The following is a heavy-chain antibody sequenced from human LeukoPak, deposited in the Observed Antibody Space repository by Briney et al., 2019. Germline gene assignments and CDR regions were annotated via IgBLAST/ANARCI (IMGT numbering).Heavy chain of an antibody. CDR3: ARRTPYYYYGMDV. D-gene: IGHD1-14*01. Sequence: SETLSLTCSVSGYSISSGYYRGWIRQPPGKGLEWIGSFYHSGSTYYNPSLKSRVTISVDTSKNQFSLKLSSVTAADTAGYYCARRTPYYYYGMDVWGQGTTVTVSS. CDR2: FYHSGST. J-gene: IGHJ6*02. V-gene: IGHV4-38-2*01. CDR1: GYSISSGYY.